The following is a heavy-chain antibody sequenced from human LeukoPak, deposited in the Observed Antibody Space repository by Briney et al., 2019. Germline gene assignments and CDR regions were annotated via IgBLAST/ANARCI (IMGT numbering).Heavy chain of an antibody. Sequence: SETLSFTCNVSGGSVSRSNYYWAWIRQPLGKGLEWIATISHGGGTHEHPSHKSRVTISVDTSTNNFSLKLSSVPAPDTAVYYCAKLEYWVRYWGRGTLVTVSS. CDR3: AKLEYWVRY. V-gene: IGHV4-39*02. J-gene: IGHJ4*02. CDR1: GGSVSRSNYY. D-gene: IGHD2/OR15-2a*01. CDR2: ISHGGGT.